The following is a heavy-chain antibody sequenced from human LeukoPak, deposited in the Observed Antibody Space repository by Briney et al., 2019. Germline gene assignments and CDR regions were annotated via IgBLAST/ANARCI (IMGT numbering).Heavy chain of an antibody. J-gene: IGHJ5*02. Sequence: SETLSLTCTVSGGSISSYYWSWIRQPPGKGLEWIGYIYYSGSTNYNPYLKSRVTISVDTSKNQFSLKLSSVTAADTAVYYCARDSSGWYSWFDPWGQGTLVTVSS. CDR1: GGSISSYY. D-gene: IGHD6-19*01. CDR3: ARDSSGWYSWFDP. V-gene: IGHV4-59*01. CDR2: IYYSGST.